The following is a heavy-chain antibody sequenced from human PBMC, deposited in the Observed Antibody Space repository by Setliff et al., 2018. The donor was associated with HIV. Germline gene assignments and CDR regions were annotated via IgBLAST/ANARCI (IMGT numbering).Heavy chain of an antibody. CDR1: GFTFSSYG. Sequence: PGGSLRLSCAASGFTFSSYGMHWVRQAPGKGLEWVAFIRYDGSNKYYADSVKGRFTISRDNAKNSLYLQMNSLRAEDTALYYCARVGYSTGWYNWFDPWGQGTLVTVSS. CDR2: IRYDGSNK. J-gene: IGHJ5*02. V-gene: IGHV3-30*02. CDR3: ARVGYSTGWYNWFDP. D-gene: IGHD6-19*01.